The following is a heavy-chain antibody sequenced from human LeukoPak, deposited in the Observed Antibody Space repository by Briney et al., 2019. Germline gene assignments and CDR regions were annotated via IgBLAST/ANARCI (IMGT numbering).Heavy chain of an antibody. CDR3: ARVGGRIAAAGTDC. CDR2: ISYDGSNK. CDR1: GFTFSSYW. D-gene: IGHD6-13*01. J-gene: IGHJ4*02. V-gene: IGHV3-30-3*01. Sequence: PGGSLRLSCAASGFTFSSYWMNWARQAPGKGLEWVAVISYDGSNKYYADSVKGRFTISRDNSKNTLYLQMNSLRAEDTAVYYCARVGGRIAAAGTDCWGQGTLVTVSS.